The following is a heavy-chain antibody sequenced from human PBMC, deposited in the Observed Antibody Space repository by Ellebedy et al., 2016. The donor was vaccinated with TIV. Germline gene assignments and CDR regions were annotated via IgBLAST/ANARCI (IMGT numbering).Heavy chain of an antibody. CDR3: ARRGQENGGNWLDS. D-gene: IGHD4-23*01. CDR1: GASINDYY. CDR2: FYRSGNL. V-gene: IGHV4-59*08. J-gene: IGHJ5*01. Sequence: MPSETLSLTCIVSGASINDYYWTWIRQLPGKGLEWIGYFYRSGNLSYNPSLKSPVTMSTDTSKNQFSLKLTSMTATVTAVYYCARRGQENGGNWLDSWGQGILVTVSS.